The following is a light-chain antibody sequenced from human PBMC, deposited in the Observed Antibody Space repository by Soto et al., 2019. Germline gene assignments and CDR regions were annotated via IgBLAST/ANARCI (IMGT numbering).Light chain of an antibody. J-gene: IGKJ1*01. V-gene: IGKV3-20*01. CDR2: GAS. Sequence: IVLTQSPGILSLSPWERTTLPCRASQSVSSNFLDWYQQKPGQAPRLLIYGASSRATGIPDRFSGSGSGTDFTLTISRLEPEDFAVYYCQQYETSPRTFGQGTKVDIK. CDR1: QSVSSNF. CDR3: QQYETSPRT.